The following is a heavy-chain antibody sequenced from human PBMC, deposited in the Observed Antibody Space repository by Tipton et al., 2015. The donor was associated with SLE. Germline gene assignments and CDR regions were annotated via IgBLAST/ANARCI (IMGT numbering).Heavy chain of an antibody. Sequence: SLRLSCAASGFTFSSYAMHWVRQAPGKGLEWVAIISYDGSNKFYADSVKGRFTISRDNSKNTLYLQMNSLTAEDTAIYYCARAARGSSASGFDIWGQGTMVTVSS. J-gene: IGHJ3*02. V-gene: IGHV3-30*04. CDR2: ISYDGSNK. D-gene: IGHD6-6*01. CDR3: ARAARGSSASGFDI. CDR1: GFTFSSYA.